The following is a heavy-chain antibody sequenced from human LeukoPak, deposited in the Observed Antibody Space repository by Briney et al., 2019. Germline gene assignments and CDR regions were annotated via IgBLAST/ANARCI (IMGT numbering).Heavy chain of an antibody. CDR3: ARDSSGSTTAWGY. CDR2: IIPIFGTA. V-gene: IGHV1-69*05. Sequence: SVKISCKASGGTFSSYAISWVRQAPGQGLEWMGGIIPIFGTANYAQKFQGRVTMTRDTSTGTVYMELSSLRSEDTAVYYCARDSSGSTTAWGYWGQGTLVTVSS. J-gene: IGHJ4*02. D-gene: IGHD1-26*01. CDR1: GGTFSSYA.